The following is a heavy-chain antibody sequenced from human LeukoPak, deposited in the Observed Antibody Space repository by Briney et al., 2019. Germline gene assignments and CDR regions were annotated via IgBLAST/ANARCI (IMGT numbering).Heavy chain of an antibody. Sequence: ASVKVSCKASGYTFTGYYMHWVRQAPGQGLEWMGWINPNSGGTNYAQKFQGRVTMTRDTSISTAYMELSRLRSDDTAVYYCASGLRYFDWLDWFDPWGQGTLVTVSS. V-gene: IGHV1-2*02. D-gene: IGHD3-9*01. CDR1: GYTFTGYY. J-gene: IGHJ5*02. CDR3: ASGLRYFDWLDWFDP. CDR2: INPNSGGT.